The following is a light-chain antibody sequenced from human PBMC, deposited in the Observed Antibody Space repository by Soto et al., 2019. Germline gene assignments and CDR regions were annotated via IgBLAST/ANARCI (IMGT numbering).Light chain of an antibody. J-gene: IGKJ1*01. CDR3: QQYNNWLKT. Sequence: EIVMTQSPATLSVSPGERATLSCRASQSVSSNLAWYQQKPGQAPRLLIYGASTRATGIPAGFSGSGSGTEFTLTISSLQSEDFAVYYCQQYNNWLKTFGQGTKVDTK. CDR1: QSVSSN. V-gene: IGKV3-15*01. CDR2: GAS.